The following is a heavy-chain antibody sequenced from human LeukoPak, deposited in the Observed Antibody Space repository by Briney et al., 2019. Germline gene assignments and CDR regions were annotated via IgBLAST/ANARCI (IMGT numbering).Heavy chain of an antibody. CDR1: GYTFTSYD. CDR2: MNPNSGNT. D-gene: IGHD4/OR15-4a*01. J-gene: IGHJ5*02. CDR3: ARFKLTSRWFDP. Sequence: ASVKVSCKASGYTFTSYDINWVRQATGQGLEWMGWMNPNSGNTGYAQKFQGRVTITRNTSISTAYMELSSLRSEDTAVYYCARFKLTSRWFDPWGQGTLVTVSS. V-gene: IGHV1-8*03.